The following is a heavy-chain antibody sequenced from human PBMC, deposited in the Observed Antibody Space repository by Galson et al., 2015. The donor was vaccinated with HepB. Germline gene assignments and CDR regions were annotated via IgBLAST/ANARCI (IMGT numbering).Heavy chain of an antibody. V-gene: IGHV4-31*03. CDR1: GASISSGGYY. Sequence: TLSLTCTVSGASISSGGYYWSWIRQHPGKGLEWIGYISYSGSTYYNPSLKSRVSMSVDTSKNQFSLKLSSVTVADTAMYYCARIKDFTYFFGSGSTGDLYLWGRGTLVTVSS. CDR2: ISYSGST. D-gene: IGHD3-10*01. J-gene: IGHJ2*01. CDR3: ARIKDFTYFFGSGSTGDLYL.